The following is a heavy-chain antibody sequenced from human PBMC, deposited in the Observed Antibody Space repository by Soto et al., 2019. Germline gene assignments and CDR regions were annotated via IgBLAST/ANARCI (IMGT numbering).Heavy chain of an antibody. CDR1: GFTFRSHG. Sequence: GGSLRLSCAASGFTFRSHGMHWVRQAPGKGLEWVTLISYDGSDKYYADSVKGRFTISRDNSGNMLYLQMDSLGAEDTAVYYCAKDFGIKWYYFDCWGPGTLVTVYS. CDR2: ISYDGSDK. V-gene: IGHV3-30*18. J-gene: IGHJ4*02. CDR3: AKDFGIKWYYFDC. D-gene: IGHD2-8*01.